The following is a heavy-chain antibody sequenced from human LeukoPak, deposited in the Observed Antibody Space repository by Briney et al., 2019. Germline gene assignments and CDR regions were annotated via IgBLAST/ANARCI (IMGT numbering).Heavy chain of an antibody. CDR3: ARERTSGWDAFDF. J-gene: IGHJ4*02. CDR2: INSVGSST. Sequence: GGSLRLSCAASGFTFSSFWMHWVRQAPGKGLVWVSRINSVGSSTSYADSVKGRFTISRDNAQNTLYLQMNSLRAEDTAVYYCARERTSGWDAFDFWGQGTLVTVSS. D-gene: IGHD6-19*01. V-gene: IGHV3-74*01. CDR1: GFTFSSFW.